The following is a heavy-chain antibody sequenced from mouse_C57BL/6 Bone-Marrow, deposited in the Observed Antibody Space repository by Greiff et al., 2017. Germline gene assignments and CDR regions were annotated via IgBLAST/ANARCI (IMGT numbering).Heavy chain of an antibody. D-gene: IGHD1-1*01. J-gene: IGHJ2*01. Sequence: VQLQQSGAELVKPGASVKLSCTASGFNIKDYYIHWVKQRTEKGLEWIGRIDPEDGGTKYDPKFQDKATITAETSSNTAYLQLSSLTSEDTVVYYCTRSLIYYGTNYWGQGTTLTVSS. CDR3: TRSLIYYGTNY. V-gene: IGHV14-2*01. CDR1: GFNIKDYY. CDR2: IDPEDGGT.